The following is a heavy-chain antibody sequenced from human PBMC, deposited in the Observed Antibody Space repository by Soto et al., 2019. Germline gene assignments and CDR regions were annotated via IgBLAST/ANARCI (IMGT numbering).Heavy chain of an antibody. D-gene: IGHD3-10*01. V-gene: IGHV4-59*01. Sequence: QVQLQESGPGLVKPSETLSLTCSVSGDSISSYYWTWIRQSPGKGLEWVGYVFYSGATNYNPSLKSRVTISLDASKKHVSLRLPSATAADTAVYYCPRGLPSHFGYDSWGEGALVTVSS. CDR2: VFYSGAT. J-gene: IGHJ4*02. CDR1: GDSISSYY. CDR3: PRGLPSHFGYDS.